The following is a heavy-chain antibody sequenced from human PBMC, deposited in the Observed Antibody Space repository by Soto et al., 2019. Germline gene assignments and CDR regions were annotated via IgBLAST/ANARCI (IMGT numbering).Heavy chain of an antibody. CDR3: ARGDVGDLYFYYLGLDV. J-gene: IGHJ6*02. CDR2: IKHTGSF. Sequence: SETLSLTCSVSGGPVSGYHWSWIRQYPGKGLEWIAEIKHTGSFHYNPSLLSRVTMSVDTSKNQFSLNLSSVTAADTAVYYCARGDVGDLYFYYLGLDVWGQGTTVTVSS. V-gene: IGHV4-34*01. CDR1: GGPVSGYH. D-gene: IGHD3-10*01.